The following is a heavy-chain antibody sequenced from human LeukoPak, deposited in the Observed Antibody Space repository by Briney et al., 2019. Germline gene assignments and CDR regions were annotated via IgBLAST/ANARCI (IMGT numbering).Heavy chain of an antibody. CDR3: ARDSRSYYFDY. V-gene: IGHV3-48*01. CDR2: ISSSSSTI. Sequence: GGSLRLSCAASGFTFSSYSMNWVRQAPGKGLEWVSYISSSSSTIYYAVSVKGRFTISRDNAKNSLYLQMNSLRAEDTAVYYCARDSRSYYFDYWGQGTLVTVSS. J-gene: IGHJ4*02. CDR1: GFTFSSYS.